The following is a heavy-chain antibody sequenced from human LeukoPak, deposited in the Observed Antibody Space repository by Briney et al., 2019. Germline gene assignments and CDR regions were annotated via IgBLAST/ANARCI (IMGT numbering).Heavy chain of an antibody. CDR1: GFSFSSYG. D-gene: IGHD3-22*01. CDR3: AKGLGSGYQFDY. V-gene: IGHV3-30*02. J-gene: IGHJ4*02. Sequence: GGSLRLSCAASGFSFSSYGMRGVREAPGKGLEWVAFIRYDGGNKFYADSVKGRFTISRDNSKNTLYLQMNSLRVEDTAVYYCAKGLGSGYQFDYWGQGTLVTVSS. CDR2: IRYDGGNK.